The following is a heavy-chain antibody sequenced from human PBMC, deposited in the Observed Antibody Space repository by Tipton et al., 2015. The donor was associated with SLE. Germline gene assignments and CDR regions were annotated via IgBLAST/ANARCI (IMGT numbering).Heavy chain of an antibody. D-gene: IGHD6-19*01. CDR3: AIAVAGTLFFDY. Sequence: QVQLVQSGAEVKKPGASVKVSCKASDYTFTSYDITWVRQAPGQGLEWMGWISAYNGNTNYAQKLQGRVTMTTDTSTSTAYMELRSLRSDDTAVYYCAIAVAGTLFFDYWGQGALVTVSS. V-gene: IGHV1-18*01. CDR2: ISAYNGNT. J-gene: IGHJ4*02. CDR1: DYTFTSYD.